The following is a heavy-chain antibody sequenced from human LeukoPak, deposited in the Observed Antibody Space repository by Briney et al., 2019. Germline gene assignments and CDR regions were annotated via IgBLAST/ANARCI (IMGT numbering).Heavy chain of an antibody. CDR1: GYTFTSYG. V-gene: IGHV1-18*01. J-gene: IGHJ6*02. Sequence: GASVKVSCKASGYTFTSYGISWVRPAPGQGLGWMGWISAYNGNTNYAQKLQGRVTMTTDTSTSTAYMELRSLRSDDTAVYYCAKVPITLDGMDVWGQGTTVTVSS. D-gene: IGHD3-10*01. CDR3: AKVPITLDGMDV. CDR2: ISAYNGNT.